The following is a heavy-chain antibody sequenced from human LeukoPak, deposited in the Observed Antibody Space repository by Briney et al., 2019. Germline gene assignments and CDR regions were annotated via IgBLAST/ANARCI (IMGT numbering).Heavy chain of an antibody. Sequence: GASVKVSCKASGYTFTGYYMHWVRQAPGQGLEWMGWINPNSGGTNYAQKFQGRVTMTRDTSISTAYMELSRLRSDDTAVYYCARDPRPGVRSEGYYYGMDVWGQGTTVTVSS. V-gene: IGHV1-2*02. CDR2: INPNSGGT. CDR1: GYTFTGYY. J-gene: IGHJ6*02. D-gene: IGHD3-10*01. CDR3: ARDPRPGVRSEGYYYGMDV.